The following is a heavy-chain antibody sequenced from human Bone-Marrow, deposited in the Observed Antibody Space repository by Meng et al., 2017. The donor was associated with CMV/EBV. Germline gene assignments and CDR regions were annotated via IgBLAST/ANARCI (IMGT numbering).Heavy chain of an antibody. CDR2: ISSSGSTI. V-gene: IGHV3-48*03. CDR1: GFTFSKYE. CDR3: ARDPSTMVGSYYYGMDV. D-gene: IGHD4/OR15-4a*01. Sequence: GGSLRLSCAASGFTFSKYEMNWVRQAPGKGLEWVSYISSSGSTIYYADSVKGRFIISRDNARNSLYLQMNSLRAEDTALYYCARDPSTMVGSYYYGMDVWGQGTTVTVFS. J-gene: IGHJ6*02.